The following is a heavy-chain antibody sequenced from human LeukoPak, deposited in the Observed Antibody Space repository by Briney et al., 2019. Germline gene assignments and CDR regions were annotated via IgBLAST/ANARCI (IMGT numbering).Heavy chain of an antibody. Sequence: ASVKVSCKASGYTFTSYQMHWVRQAPGQGLEWVGVINLNNGDRTYAQKFQGRVTMSSDTSTTTVYMELSSLRSEDTAVYYCAREALHTAPDYWGQGTLVTVSS. CDR1: GYTFTSYQ. J-gene: IGHJ4*02. CDR3: AREALHTAPDY. V-gene: IGHV1-46*01. CDR2: INLNNGDR.